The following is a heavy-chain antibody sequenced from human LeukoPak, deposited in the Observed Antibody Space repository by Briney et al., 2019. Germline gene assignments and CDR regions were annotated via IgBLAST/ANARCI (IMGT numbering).Heavy chain of an antibody. D-gene: IGHD3-22*01. V-gene: IGHV3-53*01. J-gene: IGHJ3*02. CDR3: AKGTGYCDSSGYDPFDI. CDR2: IYSNGDT. CDR1: GFIVSTSY. Sequence: GGSLRLSCAASGFIVSTSYMTWVRQAPEKGLEWVSVIYSNGDTYYADSVKGRFTISRDNSKNTLYLQMNSLRAEDTAVYYCAKGTGYCDSSGYDPFDIWGQGTMVTVSS.